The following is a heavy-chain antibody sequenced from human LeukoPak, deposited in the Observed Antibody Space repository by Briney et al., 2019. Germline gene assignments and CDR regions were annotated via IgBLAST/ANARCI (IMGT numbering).Heavy chain of an antibody. CDR3: ARENIVVVTAIRDAFDI. Sequence: GGSLRLSCAASGFTFSSYSMNWVRQAPGKGREWGSYISSGSSTIYYADSVKGRFTISRDNAKNSLCLQMNSLRDEDTAVYYCARENIVVVTAIRDAFDIWGQGTMVTVSS. CDR1: GFTFSSYS. D-gene: IGHD2-21*02. CDR2: ISSGSSTI. J-gene: IGHJ3*02. V-gene: IGHV3-48*02.